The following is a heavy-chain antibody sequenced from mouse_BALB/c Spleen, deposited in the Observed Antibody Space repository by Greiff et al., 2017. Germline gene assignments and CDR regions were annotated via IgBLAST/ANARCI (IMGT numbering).Heavy chain of an antibody. CDR2: IDPSDSET. CDR1: GYTFTSYW. Sequence: QVQLQQSGAELVKPGAPVKLSCKASGYTFTSYWMNWVKQRPGRGLEWIGRIDPSDSETHYNQKFKDKATLTVDKSSSTAYIQLSSLTSEDSAVYYCARGYGSSLDYWGQGTTLTVSS. D-gene: IGHD1-1*01. V-gene: IGHV1-69*02. CDR3: ARGYGSSLDY. J-gene: IGHJ2*01.